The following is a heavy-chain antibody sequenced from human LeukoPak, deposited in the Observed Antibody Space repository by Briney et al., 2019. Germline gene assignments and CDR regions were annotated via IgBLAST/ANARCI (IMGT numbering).Heavy chain of an antibody. CDR1: GGSISSSNW. Sequence: SETLSLTCAVSGGSISSSNWWSWVRQPPGKGLEWIGEIYHSGSTNYNPSLKSRVTISVDTSKNQFSLKLSSVTAADTAVYYCARSSEDFYGSGKFDPWSQGTLVTVSS. CDR3: ARSSEDFYGSGKFDP. J-gene: IGHJ5*02. D-gene: IGHD3-10*01. CDR2: IYHSGST. V-gene: IGHV4-4*02.